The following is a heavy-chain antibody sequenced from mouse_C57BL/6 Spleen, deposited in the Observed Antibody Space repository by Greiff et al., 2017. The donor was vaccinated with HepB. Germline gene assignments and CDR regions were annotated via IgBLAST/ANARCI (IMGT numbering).Heavy chain of an antibody. CDR2: IDPNSGGT. CDR3: AGAHYYGSSHFDY. D-gene: IGHD1-1*01. Sequence: VQLKQPGAELVKPGASVKLSCKASGYTFTSYWMHWVKQRPGRGLEWIGRIDPNSGGTKYNEKFKSKATLTVDKPSSTAYMQLSSLTSEDSAVYYCAGAHYYGSSHFDYWGQGTTLTVSS. CDR1: GYTFTSYW. J-gene: IGHJ2*01. V-gene: IGHV1-72*01.